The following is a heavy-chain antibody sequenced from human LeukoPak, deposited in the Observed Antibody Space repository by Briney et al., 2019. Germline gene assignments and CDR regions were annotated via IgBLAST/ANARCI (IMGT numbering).Heavy chain of an antibody. V-gene: IGHV3-7*03. J-gene: IGHJ3*02. CDR3: ARTPSMWPDAFDI. CDR1: GFTFSSYW. CDR2: IKQDGSEK. Sequence: GGSLRLSCAASGFTFSSYWMSWVRQAPGEGLEWVANIKQDGSEKYYVDSVKGRFTISRDNAKNSLYLQMNSLRAEDTAVYYCARTPSMWPDAFDIWGQGTMVTVSS. D-gene: IGHD2/OR15-2a*01.